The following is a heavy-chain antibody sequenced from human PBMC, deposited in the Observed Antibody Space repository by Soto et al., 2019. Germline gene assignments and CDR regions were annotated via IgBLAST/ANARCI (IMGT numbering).Heavy chain of an antibody. J-gene: IGHJ4*02. CDR2: INHSGST. D-gene: IGHD2-2*01. V-gene: IGHV4-34*01. CDR1: GGSFSGYY. Sequence: PSETLSLTCAVYGGSFSGYYWSWIRQPPGKGLEWIGEINHSGSTNYNPSNKSRVTISVDTSKNQFSLKLSSVTAADTAMYYCARGWNRYCSSTSCSAFDYWGQGTLVTVSS. CDR3: ARGWNRYCSSTSCSAFDY.